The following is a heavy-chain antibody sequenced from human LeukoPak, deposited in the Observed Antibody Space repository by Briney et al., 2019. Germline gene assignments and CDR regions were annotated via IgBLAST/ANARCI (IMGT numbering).Heavy chain of an antibody. CDR1: GYSFTSYR. D-gene: IGHD3-22*01. CDR3: ARLVTYYDSSGYYARAFDY. CDR2: IYPGDSDT. V-gene: IGHV5-51*01. J-gene: IGHJ4*02. Sequence: GESLKISCKGSGYSFTSYRIGWVRQMPGKGLEWMGIIYPGDSDTRYSSSFQGQVTISADKSISTAYLQWSSLKASDTAMYYCARLVTYYDSSGYYARAFDYWGQGTLVTVSS.